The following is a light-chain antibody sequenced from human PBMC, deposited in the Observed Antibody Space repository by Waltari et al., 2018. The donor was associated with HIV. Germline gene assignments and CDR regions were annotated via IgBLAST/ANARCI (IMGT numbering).Light chain of an antibody. CDR2: NNA. V-gene: IGLV1-44*01. J-gene: IGLJ3*02. Sequence: QSLLPQPPSASGTPGQRVTISCSGSYSNIGSNTVNLHQQLPGSAPRALIYNNAQRPSGVPDRFSGSKSGTSASLAISGLQSEDQGDYYCASWDDKLDGWVFGGGTRLTVL. CDR1: YSNIGSNT. CDR3: ASWDDKLDGWV.